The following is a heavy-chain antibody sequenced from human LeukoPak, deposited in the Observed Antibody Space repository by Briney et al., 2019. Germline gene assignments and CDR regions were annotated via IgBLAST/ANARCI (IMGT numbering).Heavy chain of an antibody. CDR1: GYSFTSYW. CDR2: IYPGDSDT. CDR3: ARHRGDFNYYDSSGYYYSDY. V-gene: IGHV5-51*01. D-gene: IGHD3-22*01. J-gene: IGHJ4*02. Sequence: PGESLQISWKGSGYSFTSYWIGWVRQMPGKGLEWMGIIYPGDSDTRYSPSFQGQVTISADKSISTAYLQWSSLKASDTAMYYCARHRGDFNYYDSSGYYYSDYWGQGTLVTVSS.